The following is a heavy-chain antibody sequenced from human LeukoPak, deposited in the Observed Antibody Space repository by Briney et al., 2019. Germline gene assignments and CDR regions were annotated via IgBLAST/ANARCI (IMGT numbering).Heavy chain of an antibody. D-gene: IGHD6-6*01. CDR2: ISSSSSYI. Sequence: PGGSLRLSCAASGFTFSSYSMNWVRQAPGKGLEWVSSISSSSSYICYADSVKGRFTISRDNAKNSLYLQMNSLRAEDTALYYCARGQLGHYYYYGMDVWGQGTTVTVSS. V-gene: IGHV3-21*01. J-gene: IGHJ6*02. CDR3: ARGQLGHYYYYGMDV. CDR1: GFTFSSYS.